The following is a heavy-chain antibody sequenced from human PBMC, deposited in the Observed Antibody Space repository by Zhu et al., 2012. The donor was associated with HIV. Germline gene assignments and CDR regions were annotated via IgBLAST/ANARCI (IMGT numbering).Heavy chain of an antibody. J-gene: IGHJ4*02. Sequence: QVRLQESGPRLVKPSETLPLTCTVSGYSITSTYYWGWVRQSLEKGLEWIGSIYHSGTTYYNPSLKSRVTISVDTSKNQFSLKLSSVTAADTAVYYCARVHYGDYPHFDYWGQGTLVTVSS. D-gene: IGHD4-17*01. CDR3: ARVHYGDYPHFDY. CDR2: IYHSGTT. V-gene: IGHV4-38-2*02. CDR1: GYSITSTYY.